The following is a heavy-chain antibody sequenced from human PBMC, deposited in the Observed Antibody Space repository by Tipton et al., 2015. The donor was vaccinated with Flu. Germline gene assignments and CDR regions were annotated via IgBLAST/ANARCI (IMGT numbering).Heavy chain of an antibody. Sequence: PGLVKPSETLSLTCTVSGGSIGSFHWNWIRQPPGKGLEWIGYIYNNAYTKYNPSLKSRVTISVDTSKKQFSLQLRSVTAADTAVYYCARDPSLGMPDYFDHWGQGTLVTASS. D-gene: IGHD2-2*01. CDR2: IYNNAYT. J-gene: IGHJ4*02. V-gene: IGHV4-59*12. CDR1: GGSIGSFH. CDR3: ARDPSLGMPDYFDH.